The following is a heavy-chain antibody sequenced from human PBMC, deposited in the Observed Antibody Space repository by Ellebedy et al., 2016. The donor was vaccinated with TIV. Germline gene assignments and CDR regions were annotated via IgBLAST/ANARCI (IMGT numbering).Heavy chain of an antibody. CDR1: GFIFSNAW. J-gene: IGHJ4*02. V-gene: IGHV3-74*03. D-gene: IGHD6-19*01. Sequence: GGSLRLXCTVSGFIFSNAWMSWVRQSPGKGLEWVSRIHSDETTTEYADSAKGRFTMSRDNAKNTVYLQLNSLRAEDTGVYYCARESGWQLRIDCWGQGTLVTVSS. CDR2: IHSDETTT. CDR3: ARESGWQLRIDC.